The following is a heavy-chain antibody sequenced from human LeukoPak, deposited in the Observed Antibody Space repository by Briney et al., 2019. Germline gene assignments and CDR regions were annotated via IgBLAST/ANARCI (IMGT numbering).Heavy chain of an antibody. D-gene: IGHD3-22*01. CDR2: IYYSGST. CDR3: ASSYYYDSSGYSIFDY. V-gene: IGHV4-59*01. CDR1: GGSISSYY. Sequence: SETLSLTCTVSGGSISSYYWSWVRQPPGKGLEWIGYIYYSGSTNYNPSLKSRVTISVDTSKNHFSLKLSSVTAADTAVYYCASSYYYDSSGYSIFDYWGQGTLVTVSS. J-gene: IGHJ4*02.